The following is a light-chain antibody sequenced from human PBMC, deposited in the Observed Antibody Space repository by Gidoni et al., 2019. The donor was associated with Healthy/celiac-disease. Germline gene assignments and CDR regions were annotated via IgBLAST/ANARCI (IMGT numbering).Light chain of an antibody. CDR1: QCISSY. J-gene: IGKJ4*01. CDR2: AAS. CDR3: QQYYSYPLT. V-gene: IGKV1-8*01. Sequence: AIRMTQSPSSFSASTGDRVTITCRASQCISSYLAWYQQKPGKAPKLLIYAASTLQSGVPSRFSGSGSGTDFTLTISCLQSEDFATYYCQQYYSYPLTFGGGTKVGIK.